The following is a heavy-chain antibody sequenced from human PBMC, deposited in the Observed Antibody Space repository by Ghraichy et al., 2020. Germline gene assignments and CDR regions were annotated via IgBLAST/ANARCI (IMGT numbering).Heavy chain of an antibody. V-gene: IGHV1-18*01. D-gene: IGHD3-22*01. J-gene: IGHJ4*02. CDR2: ISAYNGNT. CDR1: NYTFTSKG. CDR3: VRDKRHSSGYIFDY. Sequence: ASVKVSCKASNYTFTSKGISWVRQAPGQGPEWMGWISAYNGNTTYAQKLQDRVTMTTDTSTSTAYMELRSLTSDDTAVYYCVRDKRHSSGYIFDYWGQGTLVTVSS.